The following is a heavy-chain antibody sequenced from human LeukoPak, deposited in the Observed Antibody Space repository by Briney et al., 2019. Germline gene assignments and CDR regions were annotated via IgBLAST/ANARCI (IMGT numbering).Heavy chain of an antibody. Sequence: SETLSLTCTVSGGSITTSGHYWGWIRQPPGKGLEWIGSIDYRERTTYNPSLKSRVTISADTSRNQFSLKLSSVTATDTAVYYCAKDGAYYYDSSGYYPLPRPGYFDYWGQGTLVTVSS. CDR2: IDYRERT. CDR3: AKDGAYYYDSSGYYPLPRPGYFDY. V-gene: IGHV4-39*02. CDR1: GGSITTSGHY. D-gene: IGHD3-22*01. J-gene: IGHJ4*02.